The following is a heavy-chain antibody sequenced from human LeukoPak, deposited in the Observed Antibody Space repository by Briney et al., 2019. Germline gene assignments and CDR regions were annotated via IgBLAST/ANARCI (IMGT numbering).Heavy chain of an antibody. CDR1: GFTFSNYA. Sequence: GGSLRLSCAASGFTFSNYAMSWVRQAPGKGLEWVSAIGGSGGSTYYADSVRGRFTISRDNSKNTLDLQINSLRADDTAVYYCAKAIVVVPAAQYFQHWGQGTLVTVSS. J-gene: IGHJ1*01. CDR3: AKAIVVVPAAQYFQH. D-gene: IGHD2-2*01. CDR2: IGGSGGST. V-gene: IGHV3-23*01.